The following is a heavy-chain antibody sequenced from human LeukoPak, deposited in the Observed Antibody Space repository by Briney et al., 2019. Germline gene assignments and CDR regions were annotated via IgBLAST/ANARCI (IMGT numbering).Heavy chain of an antibody. J-gene: IGHJ3*02. Sequence: GGSLRLSCAASGFTFSSYGMSWVRQAPGKGLEWVSTISGSGGNTYYADSVKGRFTISRDNSRNTLYLQMNSLRAEDTAVYYCARGLGRELDGAFDIWGQGTMVTVSS. D-gene: IGHD3-10*01. CDR2: ISGSGGNT. CDR3: ARGLGRELDGAFDI. V-gene: IGHV3-23*01. CDR1: GFTFSSYG.